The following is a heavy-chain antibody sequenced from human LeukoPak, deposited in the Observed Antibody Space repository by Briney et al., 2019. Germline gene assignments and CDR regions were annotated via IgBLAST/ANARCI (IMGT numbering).Heavy chain of an antibody. V-gene: IGHV3-30-3*01. J-gene: IGHJ4*02. D-gene: IGHD6-6*01. Sequence: GGSLRLSCSASGFTFSSYAMHWVRQAPGKGLEWVAVISYGGSNKYYADSVKGRFTISRDNSKNTLYLQMNSLRAEDTAVYYCARTIWFSSSPFDYWGQGTLVTVSS. CDR2: ISYGGSNK. CDR1: GFTFSSYA. CDR3: ARTIWFSSSPFDY.